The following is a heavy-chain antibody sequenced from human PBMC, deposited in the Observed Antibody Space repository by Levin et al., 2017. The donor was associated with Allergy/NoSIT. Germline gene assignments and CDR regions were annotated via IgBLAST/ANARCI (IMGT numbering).Heavy chain of an antibody. CDR3: AKETGCSGADWYGIDD. D-gene: IGHD2-15*01. CDR1: EFTSTNYG. J-gene: IGHJ4*02. V-gene: IGHV3-30*02. Sequence: GGSLRLSCAVSEFTSTNYGIHWVRQAPGKGLEWVALIWSDGRNEYYADSVKGRFTIFKDKSRNTVYLQVNSLSAEDTAVYYCAKETGCSGADWYGIDDWGQGTLVTVSS. CDR2: IWSDGRNE.